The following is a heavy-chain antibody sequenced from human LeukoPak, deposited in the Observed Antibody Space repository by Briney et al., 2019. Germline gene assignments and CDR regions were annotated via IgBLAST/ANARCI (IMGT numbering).Heavy chain of an antibody. CDR2: IYHSGST. Sequence: SETQSLTCTVSGYSISSGYYWGWIRPPPGKGLEWIGSIYHSGSTYYNPSLKSRVTISVDTSKNQFSLKLSSVTAADTAVYYCARDQDTAMVRYYYYYMDVWGKGTTVTVSS. D-gene: IGHD5-18*01. CDR1: GYSISSGYY. V-gene: IGHV4-38-2*02. CDR3: ARDQDTAMVRYYYYYMDV. J-gene: IGHJ6*03.